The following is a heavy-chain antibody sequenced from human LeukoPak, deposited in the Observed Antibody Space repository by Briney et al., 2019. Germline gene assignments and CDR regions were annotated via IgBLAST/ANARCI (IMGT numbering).Heavy chain of an antibody. D-gene: IGHD3-10*01. V-gene: IGHV3-21*01. CDR1: GFTFSSYS. CDR3: ARDLDWFGEQGGG. J-gene: IGHJ4*02. Sequence: GGSLRLSCAASGFTFSSYSMNWVRQAPGKGLEWVSSISSSSSYIYYADSVKGRFTISRDNAKNSLYLQMNSLRAEDTAVYYCARDLDWFGEQGGGWGQGTLVTVSS. CDR2: ISSSSSYI.